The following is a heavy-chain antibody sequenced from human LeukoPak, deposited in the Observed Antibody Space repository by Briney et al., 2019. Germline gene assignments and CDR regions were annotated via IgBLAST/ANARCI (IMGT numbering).Heavy chain of an antibody. V-gene: IGHV3-7*01. CDR1: GLTFSSSW. CDR3: ARDLAFSRLDY. D-gene: IGHD2/OR15-2a*01. J-gene: IGHJ4*02. Sequence: GGSLRLSCAVSGLTFSSSWMDWVRQAPGKGLEWVASINPDGIKRYSADSVKGRFTISRDNARNSQYLQMDSLRVEDTAFYYCARDLAFSRLDYWGQGVLVTASS. CDR2: INPDGIKR.